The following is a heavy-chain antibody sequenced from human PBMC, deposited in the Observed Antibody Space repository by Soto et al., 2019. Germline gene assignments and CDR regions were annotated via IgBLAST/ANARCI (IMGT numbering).Heavy chain of an antibody. CDR2: IKQDGREK. CDR1: GFTFSDIA. J-gene: IGHJ5*02. D-gene: IGHD4-4*01. V-gene: IGHV3-7*01. Sequence: GGSLRLSCAASGFTFSDIAMHWVRQAPGKGLEWVANIKQDGREKYYVDSVKGRFTISRDNAKNSLYLQMNSLRAEDTAVYYCAREDSRALRFDPWGQGTLVTVSS. CDR3: AREDSRALRFDP.